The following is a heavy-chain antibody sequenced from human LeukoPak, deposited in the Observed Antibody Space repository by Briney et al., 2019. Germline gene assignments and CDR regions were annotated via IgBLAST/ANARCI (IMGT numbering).Heavy chain of an antibody. CDR2: IKQDGSEK. CDR1: GFTFSSYW. D-gene: IGHD3-22*01. V-gene: IGHV3-7*01. J-gene: IGHJ3*02. CDR3: ARAKYYDSRGYSVREAYDI. Sequence: GGSLRLSCSASGFTFSSYWMSWVRQAPGKGLEWVANIKQDGSEKYYVDSVKGRFTISRDNAKNSLYLQMNNLRPEDTAVYSCARAKYYDSRGYSVREAYDIWGQGTMVTVSS.